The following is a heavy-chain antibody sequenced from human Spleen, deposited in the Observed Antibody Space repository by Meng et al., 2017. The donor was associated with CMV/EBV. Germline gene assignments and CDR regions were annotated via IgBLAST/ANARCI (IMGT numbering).Heavy chain of an antibody. D-gene: IGHD2-2*01. CDR1: GFTFSSYS. CDR2: ISSSSSYI. Sequence: GESLKISCAASGFTFSSYSMNWVRQAPGKGLEWVSSISSSSSYIYYADSVKGRFTISRDNAKNSLYLQMNSLRAEDTAVYYCARDQVVPAGALWGDVWGQGTTVTVSS. CDR3: ARDQVVPAGALWGDV. V-gene: IGHV3-21*01. J-gene: IGHJ6*02.